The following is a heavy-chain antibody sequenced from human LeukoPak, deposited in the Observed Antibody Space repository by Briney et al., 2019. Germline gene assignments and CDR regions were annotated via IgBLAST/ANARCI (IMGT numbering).Heavy chain of an antibody. J-gene: IGHJ4*02. D-gene: IGHD3-22*01. CDR1: GRSISSSSYY. CDR3: ARQTAYYYDSSGYGY. V-gene: IGHV4-39*01. Sequence: PSETLSLTCTVSGRSISSSSYYWGWIRQPPGKGLEWIGSIYYSGSTYYNPSLKSRVTISVDTSKNQFSLKLISLTAADTAVYYCARQTAYYYDSSGYGYWGQGTLVTVSS. CDR2: IYYSGST.